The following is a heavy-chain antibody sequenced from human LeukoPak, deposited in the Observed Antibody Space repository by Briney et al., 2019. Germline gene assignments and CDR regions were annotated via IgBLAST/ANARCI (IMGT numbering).Heavy chain of an antibody. D-gene: IGHD3-22*01. V-gene: IGHV4-31*03. CDR2: IYYSGST. J-gene: IGHJ4*02. CDR1: GGSISSGGYY. CDR3: ARDTRYYDSSGYTPV. Sequence: SETLSLICTVSGGSISSGGYYWSWIRQHPGKGLEWIGYIYYSGSTYYNPSLKSRVTISVDTSKNQFSLKLSSVTAADTAVYYCARDTRYYDSSGYTPVWGQGTLVTVSS.